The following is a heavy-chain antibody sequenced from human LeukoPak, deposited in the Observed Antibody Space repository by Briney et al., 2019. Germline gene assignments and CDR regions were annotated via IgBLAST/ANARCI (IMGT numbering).Heavy chain of an antibody. D-gene: IGHD3-3*01. J-gene: IGHJ6*03. CDR2: INHSGST. V-gene: IGHV4-34*01. CDR3: ARARAFSDFWSGYCYYMDV. CDR1: GGSFSGYY. Sequence: SETLSLTCAVYGGSFSGYYWSWIRQPPGKGLEWIGEINHSGSTNYNPSLKSRVTISVDTSKNQFSLKLSSVTAADTAVYYCARARAFSDFWSGYCYYMDVWGKGTTVTVSS.